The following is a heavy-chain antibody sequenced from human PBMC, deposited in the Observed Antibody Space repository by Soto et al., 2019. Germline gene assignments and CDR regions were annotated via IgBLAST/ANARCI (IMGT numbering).Heavy chain of an antibody. Sequence: PGESLKISCKGSGYSFTSYYIGWVRQIPWKGLEWMGIIYPGGSDTRYSPSFQGQVTISADKSLSTAFLQWSSLKASDTAMYYCERHGVGELPPAYWYDGMDVWGKGTTVTVS. CDR2: IYPGGSDT. J-gene: IGHJ6*04. V-gene: IGHV5-51*01. CDR3: ERHGVGELPPAYWYDGMDV. D-gene: IGHD3-16*01. CDR1: GYSFTSYY.